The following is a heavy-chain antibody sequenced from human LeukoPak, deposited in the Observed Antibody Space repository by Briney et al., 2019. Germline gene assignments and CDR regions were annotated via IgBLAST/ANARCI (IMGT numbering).Heavy chain of an antibody. J-gene: IGHJ4*02. CDR1: GYTFTSYD. V-gene: IGHV1-8*01. CDR2: ISPKSVDT. CDR3: ARTPPGGDVDH. Sequence: ASVKFSCNGSGYTFTSYDINWVRQATGQGLEWRGWISPKSVDTGYAQKFQCRITITRNQPLRTVYMEVNSLRSEDTAVYYCARTPPGGDVDHWGEGNLVTVSS. D-gene: IGHD3-16*01.